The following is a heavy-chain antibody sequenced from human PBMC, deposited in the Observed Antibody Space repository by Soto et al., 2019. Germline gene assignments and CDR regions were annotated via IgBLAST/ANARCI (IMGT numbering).Heavy chain of an antibody. CDR3: AKGSYDSSGPLS. CDR1: GFTFSSYS. V-gene: IGHV3-48*01. CDR2: IFASSATI. Sequence: GGSLRLSCVASGFTFSSYSMVWVRQAPGKGLEWVSYIFASSATIYYADSVKGRFTISRDNSKNTLYLQMNSLRAEDTAVYYCAKGSYDSSGPLSWGQGTLVTVSS. D-gene: IGHD3-22*01. J-gene: IGHJ4*02.